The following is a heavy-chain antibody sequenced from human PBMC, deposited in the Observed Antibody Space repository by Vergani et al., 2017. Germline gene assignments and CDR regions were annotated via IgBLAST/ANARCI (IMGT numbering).Heavy chain of an antibody. V-gene: IGHV3-53*01. CDR3: ARATNQWLQYYVDY. CDR2: IYSGGST. Sequence: EVQLVESGGGLIQPGGSLRLSCAASGFTVSSNYMSWVRQAPGKGLVWVSVIYSGGSTYYADSVKGRFTISRDNSKNTLYLQMNSLRAEDTAVYYCARATNQWLQYYVDYWGQGTLVTVSS. J-gene: IGHJ4*02. D-gene: IGHD6-19*01. CDR1: GFTVSSNY.